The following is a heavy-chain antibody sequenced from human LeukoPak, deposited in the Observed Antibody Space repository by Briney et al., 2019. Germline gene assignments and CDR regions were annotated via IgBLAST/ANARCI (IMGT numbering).Heavy chain of an antibody. CDR1: GGTFSSYA. D-gene: IGHD2-15*01. J-gene: IGHJ4*02. Sequence: ASVKVSCKASGGTFSSYAISWVRQAPGQGLEWMGGIIPIFGTANYAQKFQGRVTITADKSTSTAYMELSSLRSEDTAVYYCARAPRGYCSGGSCWYYFDYWGQGTLVTVSS. V-gene: IGHV1-69*06. CDR3: ARAPRGYCSGGSCWYYFDY. CDR2: IIPIFGTA.